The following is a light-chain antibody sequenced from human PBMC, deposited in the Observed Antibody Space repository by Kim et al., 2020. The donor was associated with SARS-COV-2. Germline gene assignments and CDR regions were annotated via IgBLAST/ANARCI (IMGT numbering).Light chain of an antibody. CDR3: SSFTSSSASV. CDR2: DVS. Sequence: GQSITIFCTRTSSDVGAYNYVTWYQQHPGKAPKVMIYDVSKRPSGISDRFSGSKSGNTASLTISGLQAEDEADYYCSSFTSSSASVFGGGTKVTVL. CDR1: SSDVGAYNY. V-gene: IGLV2-14*04. J-gene: IGLJ3*02.